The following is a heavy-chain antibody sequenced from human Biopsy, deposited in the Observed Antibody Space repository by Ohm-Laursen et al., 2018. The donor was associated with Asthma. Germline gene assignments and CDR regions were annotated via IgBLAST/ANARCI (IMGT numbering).Heavy chain of an antibody. Sequence: GTLSLTCFVSGDAMSTSGSYWGWIRQSPGKGLEWIGSIYYSGRTYYNPSLESRVTISADTSKNHFSLKVSSVTAADTAVYYCARAVSSSSYRYFDLWGRGDLVTVSS. V-gene: IGHV4-39*02. CDR1: GDAMSTSGSY. CDR2: IYYSGRT. CDR3: ARAVSSSSYRYFDL. J-gene: IGHJ2*01. D-gene: IGHD6-6*01.